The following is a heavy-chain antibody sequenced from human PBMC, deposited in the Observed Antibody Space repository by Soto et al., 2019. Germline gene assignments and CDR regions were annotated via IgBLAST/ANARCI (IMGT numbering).Heavy chain of an antibody. V-gene: IGHV4-59*01. CDR3: ARLRPVNWFDP. CDR1: GAFISTDY. CDR2: IYYTGTT. J-gene: IGHJ5*02. Sequence: SETLSLTCTVSGAFISTDYWSWIRQPPGKGLEWIGYIYYTGTTNYNPSLKSRVTMSQDTSKNQFSLKLSSVTAADTAVYYCARLRPVNWFDPWGQGTLVTVS.